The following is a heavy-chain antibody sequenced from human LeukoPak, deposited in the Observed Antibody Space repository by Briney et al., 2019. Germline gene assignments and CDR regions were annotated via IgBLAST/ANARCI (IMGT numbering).Heavy chain of an antibody. D-gene: IGHD3-22*01. V-gene: IGHV3-23*01. CDR2: ISGSGGST. J-gene: IGHJ4*02. CDR1: GFTFSSYA. Sequence: GGSPRLSCAASGFTFSSYAMSWVRQAPGKGLEWVSAISGSGGSTYYADSVKGRFTISRDNSKNTLYLQMNSLRAEDTAVYYCAKSGAMIVVVPFDYWGQGTLVTVSS. CDR3: AKSGAMIVVVPFDY.